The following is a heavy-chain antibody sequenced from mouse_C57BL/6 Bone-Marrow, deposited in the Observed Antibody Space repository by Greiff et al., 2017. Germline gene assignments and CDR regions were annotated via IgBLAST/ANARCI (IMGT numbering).Heavy chain of an antibody. Sequence: QVQLKQPGAELVMPGASVKLSCKASGYTFTSYWMHWVKQRPGQGLEWIGEIDPSDSYTNYNQKFKGKSTLTVDKSSSTAYMQLSSLTSEDSAVYYCARGDDGYHGGFAYWGQGTLVTVSA. V-gene: IGHV1-69*01. CDR3: ARGDDGYHGGFAY. CDR2: IDPSDSYT. D-gene: IGHD2-3*01. J-gene: IGHJ3*01. CDR1: GYTFTSYW.